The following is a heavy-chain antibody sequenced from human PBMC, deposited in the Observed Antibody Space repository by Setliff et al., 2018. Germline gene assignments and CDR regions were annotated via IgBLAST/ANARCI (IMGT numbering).Heavy chain of an antibody. CDR2: INTNTGNP. Sequence: ASVKVSCKASGYTFTGYTMNWVRQAPGQGLEWMGGINTNTGNPTYAQGFTGRFVFSLDTSVSTAYLQISSLKAEDTAVYYCARELTHYYGSGSSLDAFDIWGQGTMVTVSS. D-gene: IGHD3-10*01. CDR1: GYTFTGYT. CDR3: ARELTHYYGSGSSLDAFDI. J-gene: IGHJ3*02. V-gene: IGHV7-4-1*02.